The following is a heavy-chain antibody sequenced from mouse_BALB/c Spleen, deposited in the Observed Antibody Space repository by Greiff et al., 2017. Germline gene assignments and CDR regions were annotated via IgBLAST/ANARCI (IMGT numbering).Heavy chain of an antibody. CDR1: GFTFSSFG. Sequence: EVQLQQSGGGLVQPGGSRKLSCAASGFTFSSFGMHWVRQAPEKGLEWVAYISSGSSTIYYADTVKGRFTISRDNPKNTLFLQMTSLRSEDTAMYYCARDGWVYAMDYWGQGTSVTVSS. CDR3: ARDGWVYAMDY. D-gene: IGHD1-2*01. CDR2: ISSGSSTI. J-gene: IGHJ4*01. V-gene: IGHV5-17*02.